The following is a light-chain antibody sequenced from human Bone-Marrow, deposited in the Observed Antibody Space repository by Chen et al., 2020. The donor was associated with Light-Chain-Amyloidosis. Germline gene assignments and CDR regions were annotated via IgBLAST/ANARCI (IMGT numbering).Light chain of an antibody. CDR3: QSADSSGTYEVI. Sequence: SYELTQPPSVSVSPGQTARITCSGDDLPTKYAYWYQQKPGQAPVPVIHRDTDRPSGISERFSGSSSGTTATLTISGDQAEDEADYHCQSADSSGTYEVIFGGGTKLTVL. CDR1: DLPTKY. CDR2: RDT. J-gene: IGLJ2*01. V-gene: IGLV3-25*03.